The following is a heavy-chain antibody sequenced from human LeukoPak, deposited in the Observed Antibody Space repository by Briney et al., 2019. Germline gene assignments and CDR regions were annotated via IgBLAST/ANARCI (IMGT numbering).Heavy chain of an antibody. CDR1: GGSFSGYY. CDR3: ASTGPYDFWSGPIVYFDY. CDR2: INHSGST. Sequence: SETLSLTCAVYGGSFSGYYWSWIRQPPGKGLEWIGEINHSGSTSYNPSLKSRVTISVDTSKNQFSLKLSSVTAADTAVYYCASTGPYDFWSGPIVYFDYWGQGTLVTVSS. D-gene: IGHD3-3*01. V-gene: IGHV4-34*01. J-gene: IGHJ4*02.